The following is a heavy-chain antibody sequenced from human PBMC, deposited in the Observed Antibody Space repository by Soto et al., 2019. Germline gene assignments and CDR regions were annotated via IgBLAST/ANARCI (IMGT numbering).Heavy chain of an antibody. CDR2: VSYSGST. CDR1: GGAIGGYY. CDR3: ARHGSDSGWFFLDP. V-gene: IGHV4-59*08. D-gene: IGHD6-13*01. Sequence: SETLSLTCSLSGGAIGGYYWSWIRQPPGKALEWIGYVSYSGSTDYHPSLKSRVSISIDTSKNQFSLKMISVTAADTAVYYCARHGSDSGWFFLDPWGHGALGT. J-gene: IGHJ5*02.